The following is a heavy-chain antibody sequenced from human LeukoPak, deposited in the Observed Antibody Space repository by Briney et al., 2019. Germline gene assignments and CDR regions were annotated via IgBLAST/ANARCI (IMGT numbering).Heavy chain of an antibody. CDR2: ISYDGSNK. CDR1: GFTFSSYA. D-gene: IGHD2-21*02. CDR3: ARAGGVVVTAMYFDY. J-gene: IGHJ4*02. Sequence: TGGSLRLSCAAPGFTFSSYAMHWVRQAPGKGLEWVAVISYDGSNKYYADSVKGRFTISRDNSKNTLYLQMNSLRAEDTAVYYCARAGGVVVTAMYFDYWGQGTLVTVSS. V-gene: IGHV3-30-3*01.